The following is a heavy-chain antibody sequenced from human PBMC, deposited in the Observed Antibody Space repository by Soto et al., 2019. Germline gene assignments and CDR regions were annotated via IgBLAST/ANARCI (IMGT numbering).Heavy chain of an antibody. D-gene: IGHD3-9*01. CDR3: ARERGYYDILTGRPEY. Sequence: QVQLVESGGGVVQPGRSLRLSCAASGFTFSSYGMHWVRQAPGKGLEWVAVIWYDGSNKYYADSVKGRFTISRDNSKNTLYLPMNSLRAEDTAVYYCARERGYYDILTGRPEYWGQGTLVTVSS. CDR1: GFTFSSYG. J-gene: IGHJ4*02. CDR2: IWYDGSNK. V-gene: IGHV3-33*01.